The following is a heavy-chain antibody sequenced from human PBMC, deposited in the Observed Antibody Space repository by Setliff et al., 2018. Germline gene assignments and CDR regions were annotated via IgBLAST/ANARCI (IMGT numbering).Heavy chain of an antibody. CDR3: TRARDIAPTYYYMDV. V-gene: IGHV3-21*05. CDR2: ITSGNI. Sequence: PGGSLRLSCAASGFTLSNYNMNWARQAPGKGLEWLSYITSGNIFYADSVKGRFTISRDNSKNSLYLHMNSLRAEDTAVYYCTRARDIAPTYYYMDVWGKGTTVTVS. CDR1: GFTLSNYN. J-gene: IGHJ6*03. D-gene: IGHD5-12*01.